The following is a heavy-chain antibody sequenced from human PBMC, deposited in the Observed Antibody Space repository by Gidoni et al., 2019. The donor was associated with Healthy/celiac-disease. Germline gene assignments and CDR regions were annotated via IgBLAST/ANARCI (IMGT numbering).Heavy chain of an antibody. Sequence: QVQLVESGGGVVQPGGSLRLSCAASGFTFSSHGLHWVRQAPGKGVEWGAFIRYDGSNKYYADSVKGRFTISRDNSKNTLYLQMNSLRAEDTAVYYCPQPGSSGGYFDYWGQGTLVTVSS. D-gene: IGHD2-8*02. CDR3: PQPGSSGGYFDY. V-gene: IGHV3-30*02. J-gene: IGHJ4*02. CDR2: IRYDGSNK. CDR1: GFTFSSHG.